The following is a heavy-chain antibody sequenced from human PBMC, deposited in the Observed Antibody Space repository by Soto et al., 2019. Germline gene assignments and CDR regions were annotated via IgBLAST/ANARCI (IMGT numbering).Heavy chain of an antibody. CDR2: ISPDGGRT. CDR1: GYTFTTYY. V-gene: IGHV1-46*01. CDR3: ATRDHGHY. Sequence: QVQLVQSGAEVKKPGASVKVSCTASGYTFTTYYMHWVRQAPGQGLEWMGIISPDGGRTSYAQKFKGRVTMTRYTSTSTVSMELSSLRSEDTAVYYCATRDHGHYWGQGTLVTVSS. J-gene: IGHJ4*02.